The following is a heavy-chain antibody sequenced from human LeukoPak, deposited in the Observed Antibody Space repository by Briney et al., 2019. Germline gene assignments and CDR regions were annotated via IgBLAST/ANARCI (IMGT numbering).Heavy chain of an antibody. CDR3: ARLPYCSGGSCRDY. V-gene: IGHV4-59*08. CDR2: IYYSGST. J-gene: IGHJ4*02. CDR1: GGSISSYY. D-gene: IGHD2-15*01. Sequence: SETLSLTCTVSGGSISSYYWSWIRQPPGKGLEWIGYIYYSGSTNYNPSLKSRVTISVDTSKNQFSLKLSSVTAADTAVYYCARLPYCSGGSCRDYWGQGTLVTLSS.